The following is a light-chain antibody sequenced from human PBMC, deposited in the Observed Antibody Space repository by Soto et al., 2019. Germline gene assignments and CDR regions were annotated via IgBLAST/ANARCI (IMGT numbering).Light chain of an antibody. J-gene: IGKJ1*01. CDR2: SAS. V-gene: IGKV1-5*03. Sequence: DIQVTQSPSTLSSSVGGEVTMTCRRRQSISTWLAWYQQKPGKAPKLLIYSASDLESGVPSRFSGSGFGTEFTLTITSLQPDDFATYYCQQYNSYSTFGPATFGQGTKVDIK. CDR1: QSISTW. CDR3: QQYNSYSTFGPAT.